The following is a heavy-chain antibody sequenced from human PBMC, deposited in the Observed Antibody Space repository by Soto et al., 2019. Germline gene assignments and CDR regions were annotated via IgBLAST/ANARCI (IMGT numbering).Heavy chain of an antibody. V-gene: IGHV3-23*01. CDR2: INSGVANT. D-gene: IGHD2-21*02. CDR3: AKAPPSVVSASFDY. Sequence: SLRLSCAATGFRFSSYGMNWVRQAPGKGLEWVSGINSGVANTYYADSVKGRFTISRDNSKNTLYLQMNSLRADDSAVYYCAKAPPSVVSASFDYWGLGTLVTSPQ. J-gene: IGHJ4*02. CDR1: GFRFSSYG.